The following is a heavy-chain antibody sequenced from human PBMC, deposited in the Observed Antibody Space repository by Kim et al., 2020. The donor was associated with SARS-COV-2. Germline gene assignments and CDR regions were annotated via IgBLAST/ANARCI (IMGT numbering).Heavy chain of an antibody. J-gene: IGHJ5*02. CDR1: GFTFNSYW. V-gene: IGHV3-74*01. Sequence: GGSLRLSCAASGFTFNSYWMQWVRQAPGKGLVWVSRINSEGSTTRYAGSVKGRFSISRDNAKNILYLQMNSLRAEDTAVYFCARDPTYCSGGSCYSNGFDPWGQGTLGTVSS. CDR3: ARDPTYCSGGSCYSNGFDP. D-gene: IGHD2-15*01. CDR2: INSEGSTT.